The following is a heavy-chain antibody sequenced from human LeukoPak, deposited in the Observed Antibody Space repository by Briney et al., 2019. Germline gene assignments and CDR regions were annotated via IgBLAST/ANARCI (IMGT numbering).Heavy chain of an antibody. J-gene: IGHJ6*03. D-gene: IGHD6-19*01. V-gene: IGHV3-53*01. CDR1: GFTFSSYW. CDR3: ARDSGWYNMDV. CDR2: IYSGGST. Sequence: GGSLRLSCAASGFTFSSYWMSWVRQAPGKGLEWVSVIYSGGSTYYADSVKGRFTISRDNSKNTLYLQMNSLRAEDTAVYYCARDSGWYNMDVWGKGTTVTVSS.